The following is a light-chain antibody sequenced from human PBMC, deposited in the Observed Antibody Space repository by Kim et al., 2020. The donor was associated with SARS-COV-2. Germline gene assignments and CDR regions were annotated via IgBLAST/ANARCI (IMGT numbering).Light chain of an antibody. CDR3: QVWDSSNWV. J-gene: IGLJ3*02. CDR2: RDS. Sequence: SYELTQPLSVSVALGQTARITCGGNNIGRKNVHWYQQKPGQAPVLVIYRDSNRPSGIPERFSGSNSGNTATLTISRAQAGDEADYYCQVWDSSNWVFGGGTQLTVL. V-gene: IGLV3-9*01. CDR1: NIGRKN.